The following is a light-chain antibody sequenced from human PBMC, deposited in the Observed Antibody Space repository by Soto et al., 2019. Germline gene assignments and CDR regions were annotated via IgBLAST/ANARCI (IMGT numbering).Light chain of an antibody. V-gene: IGKV1-5*03. CDR1: QNINKW. J-gene: IGKJ1*01. CDR3: QQYKSYST. CDR2: EAS. Sequence: DIQMTQSPSTLSASVGDRVTITCRASQNINKWLAWYQQKPGKAPKLLIYEASTLEGVVTSRFSGSGSGTEFTLTISSLQPDDFATYWCQQYKSYSTFGQGTKMDIK.